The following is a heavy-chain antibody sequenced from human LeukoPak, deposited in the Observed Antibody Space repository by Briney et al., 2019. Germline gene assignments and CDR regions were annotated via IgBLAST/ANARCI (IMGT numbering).Heavy chain of an antibody. D-gene: IGHD2-2*01. CDR2: INSDGSWT. V-gene: IGHV3-74*01. CDR3: VSFYETY. CDR1: GNYW. Sequence: GGSLRLSCADSGNYWMHWVRQAPGKGLVWVSHINSDGSWTSYADSVKGRFTISKDNAKHTVYLQMNNLRAEDTAVYYCVSFYETYWGRGTLVTVSS. J-gene: IGHJ4*02.